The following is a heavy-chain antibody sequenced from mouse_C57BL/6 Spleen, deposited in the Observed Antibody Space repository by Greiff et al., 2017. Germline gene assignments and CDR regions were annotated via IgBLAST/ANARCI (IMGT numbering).Heavy chain of an antibody. CDR2: IYPGDGDT. CDR3: ARGYSNYEDAMDY. V-gene: IGHV1-82*01. J-gene: IGHJ4*01. D-gene: IGHD2-5*01. Sequence: QVQLQQSGPELVKPGASVKISCKASGYAFSSSWMNWVKQRPGKGLEWIGRIYPGDGDTNYNGKFKGKATLTADKSSSTAYMQLSSLTSEDSAVYFCARGYSNYEDAMDYWGQGTSVTVSS. CDR1: GYAFSSSW.